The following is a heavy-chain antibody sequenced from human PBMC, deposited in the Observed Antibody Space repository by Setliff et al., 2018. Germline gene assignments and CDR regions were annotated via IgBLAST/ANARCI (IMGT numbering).Heavy chain of an antibody. Sequence: SETLPLTCNVSGASISSGSHYWSWIRQSAGEKPTWIGHVYSTGSTNYNPSFESRVSISVDKSNNQFSLKMTSVTAADTAMYYCVRDRYGRNSDGSGVYNWFDSWGQGILVTVSS. CDR1: GASISSGSHY. J-gene: IGHJ5*01. CDR2: VYSTGST. CDR3: VRDRYGRNSDGSGVYNWFDS. D-gene: IGHD2-15*01. V-gene: IGHV4-61*09.